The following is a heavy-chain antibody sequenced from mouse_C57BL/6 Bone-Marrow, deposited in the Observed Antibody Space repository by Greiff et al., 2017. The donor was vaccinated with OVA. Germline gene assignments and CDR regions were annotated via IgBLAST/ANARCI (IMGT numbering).Heavy chain of an antibody. V-gene: IGHV1-78*01. D-gene: IGHD1-1*01. CDR2: IYPRDGST. J-gene: IGHJ2*01. Sequence: QVQLQQSDAELVKPGASVQISCKVSGYTFTDHTIHWMQQRPEQGLEWIGYIYPRDGSTKYNEKFKGKATLTADKSSSTAYMQLNSLTSENSAVYFCARRESYYYGSSCLDYWGQGTTLTVSS. CDR3: ARRESYYYGSSCLDY. CDR1: GYTFTDHT.